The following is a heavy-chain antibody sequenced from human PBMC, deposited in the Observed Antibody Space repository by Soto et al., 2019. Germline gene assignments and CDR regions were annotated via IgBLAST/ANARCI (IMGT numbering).Heavy chain of an antibody. D-gene: IGHD6-13*01. CDR1: GYTFTSYY. CDR3: ARGFGQLVRSRYYYYGMDV. CDR2: INPSGGST. Sequence: GASVKVSCKASGYTFTSYYMHWVRQAPGQGLGWMEIINPSGGSTSYAQKFQGRVTMTRDTSTSTVYMELSSLRSEDTAVYYCARGFGQLVRSRYYYYGMDVWGQGTTVTVSS. J-gene: IGHJ6*02. V-gene: IGHV1-46*01.